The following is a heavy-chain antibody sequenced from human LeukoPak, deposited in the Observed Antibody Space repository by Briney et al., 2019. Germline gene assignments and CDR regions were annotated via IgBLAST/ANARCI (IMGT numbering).Heavy chain of an antibody. CDR3: ATDGVEVFGDSNFDY. D-gene: IGHD3-10*02. CDR2: FDPVDGET. J-gene: IGHJ4*02. CDR1: GYTLTELS. Sequence: GASVKVSCKVSGYTLTELSMHWVRQAPGKGLEWMGGFDPVDGETIYAQKFQGRVTMTEDTSTDTAYMELSSLRSEDTAVYYCATDGVEVFGDSNFDYWGQGTLVTVSS. V-gene: IGHV1-24*01.